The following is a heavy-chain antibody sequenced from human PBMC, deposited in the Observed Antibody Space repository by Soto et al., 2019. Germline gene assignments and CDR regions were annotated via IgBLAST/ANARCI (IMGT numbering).Heavy chain of an antibody. CDR1: GGSLGGQS. CDR2: INHRGRV. J-gene: IGHJ5*01. CDR3: STRAYDTNGYYRFDP. D-gene: IGHD3-22*01. Sequence: PSESLSLTWAVYGGSLGGQSWTWVRQSPGKGLEWIEDINHRGRVNYSPSLKSRVTISLDTSKNQFSLTLSAVTAADTAMYYCSTRAYDTNGYYRFDPWGQGTLVTVSS. V-gene: IGHV4-34*01.